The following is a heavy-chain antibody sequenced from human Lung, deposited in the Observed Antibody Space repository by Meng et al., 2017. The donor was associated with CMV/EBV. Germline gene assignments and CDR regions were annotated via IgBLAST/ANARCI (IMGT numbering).Heavy chain of an antibody. CDR2: ISPDGSNK. D-gene: IGHD3-10*02. CDR3: ARDMFAWAVPATPFEY. V-gene: IGHV3-30*09. CDR1: GFTFIDYT. Sequence: GESLKISCSGSGFTFIDYTLHWVRQAPGKGLEWVALISPDGSNKYYADSVKGRFAVSRDNSKNTLYLQMNSLRPEDTAVYYCARDMFAWAVPATPFEYWGQGXLVTVSS. J-gene: IGHJ4*02.